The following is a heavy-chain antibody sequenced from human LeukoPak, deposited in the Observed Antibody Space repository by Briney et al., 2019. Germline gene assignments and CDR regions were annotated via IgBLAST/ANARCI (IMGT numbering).Heavy chain of an antibody. CDR2: INHNGEAI. CDR1: GFVFSSHV. CDR3: ARDYDWAFDF. J-gene: IGHJ4*02. Sequence: PGGSLRLSCAASGFVFSSHVLSWVRQAPGKGLEWIAYINHNGEAIYYPDFVKGRFTIPRDNAKNSLFLQMNDLRDEDTAVYYCARDYDWAFDFWGQGTRVTVSS. D-gene: IGHD3-9*01. V-gene: IGHV3-48*02.